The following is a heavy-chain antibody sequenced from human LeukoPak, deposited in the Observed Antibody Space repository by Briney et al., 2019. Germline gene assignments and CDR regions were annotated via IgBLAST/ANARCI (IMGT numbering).Heavy chain of an antibody. CDR3: ARMTYDILTGLNWFDP. CDR1: GFTFSSYS. D-gene: IGHD3-9*01. V-gene: IGHV3-21*01. J-gene: IGHJ5*02. Sequence: PGGSLRLSCAASGFTFSSYSMNWVRQAPGKGLESVSSISSSSSYIYYADSVKGRFTISRDNAKNSLYLQMNSLRAEDTAVYYCARMTYDILTGLNWFDPWGQGTLVTVSS. CDR2: ISSSSSYI.